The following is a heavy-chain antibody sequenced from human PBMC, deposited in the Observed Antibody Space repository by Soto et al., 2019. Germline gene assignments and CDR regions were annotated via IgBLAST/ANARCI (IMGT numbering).Heavy chain of an antibody. D-gene: IGHD3-22*01. CDR2: IHSSGNT. J-gene: IGHJ4*02. CDR3: ARTGPYSSGNN. CDR1: GTSVSGASW. V-gene: IGHV4-4*02. Sequence: QVQLQESGPGLVVPMGTLSLTCAVSGTSVSGASWWGWVRQPPGKGLEWIGEIHSSGNTDYNPSLKSRVTISRDMSKNEFSLKLTSVTAADTAVYYCARTGPYSSGNNWGQGTLVTVSS.